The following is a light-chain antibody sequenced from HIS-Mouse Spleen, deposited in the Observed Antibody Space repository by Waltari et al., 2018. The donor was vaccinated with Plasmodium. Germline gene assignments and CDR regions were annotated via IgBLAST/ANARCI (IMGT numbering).Light chain of an antibody. Sequence: DIQMTPSPSTLSASVGDSVTITCRASQSISSWLAWYQQKPGKAPKLLIYKASSLESGVPSRFSGSGSGTEFTLTISSLQPDDFATYYCQQYNSYQFGQGTKVEIK. CDR3: QQYNSYQ. CDR1: QSISSW. V-gene: IGKV1-5*03. J-gene: IGKJ1*01. CDR2: KAS.